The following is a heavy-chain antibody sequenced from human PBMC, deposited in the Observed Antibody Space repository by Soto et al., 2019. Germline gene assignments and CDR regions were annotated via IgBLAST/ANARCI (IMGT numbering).Heavy chain of an antibody. V-gene: IGHV4-59*11. D-gene: IGHD1-7*01. CDR3: ARDSNSVNPHLGMDV. CDR1: NDPINNHY. Sequence: SETLSLTCTVSNDPINNHYWSWLRQSPEKGLEWIGCVYYSGITKYNPSLKSRVTISIDTSKKQFSLMLTSVTAADTAVYFCARDSNSVNPHLGMDVWGQGAPVTVSS. CDR2: VYYSGIT. J-gene: IGHJ6*02.